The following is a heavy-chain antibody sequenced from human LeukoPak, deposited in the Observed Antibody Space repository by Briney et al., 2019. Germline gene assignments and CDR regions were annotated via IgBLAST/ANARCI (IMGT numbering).Heavy chain of an antibody. CDR2: ISGSGGNT. V-gene: IGHV3-23*01. J-gene: IGHJ4*02. D-gene: IGHD3-10*01. CDR1: GFSFSSYA. Sequence: GGSLRLSCAASGFSFSSYAMSWVRQAPGKGLEWISTISGSGGNTWYADSVKGRFTIIRDNSKNTLYLQMSSLRAEDRAVYYCAKDPSPREYYFDSWGQGTLVTVSS. CDR3: AKDPSPREYYFDS.